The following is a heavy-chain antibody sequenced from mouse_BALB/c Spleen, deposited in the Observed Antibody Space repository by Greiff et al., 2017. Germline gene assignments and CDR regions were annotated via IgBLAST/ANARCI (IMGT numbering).Heavy chain of an antibody. Sequence: QVQLQQSGAELVKPGASVKMSCKASGYTFTSYNMHWVKQTPGQGLEWIGAIYPGNGDTSYNQKFKGKATLTADKSSSTAYMQLSSLTSEDSAVYYCASYGNTGYWGQGTTLTVSS. CDR1: GYTFTSYN. J-gene: IGHJ2*01. D-gene: IGHD2-1*01. CDR3: ASYGNTGY. V-gene: IGHV1-12*01. CDR2: IYPGNGDT.